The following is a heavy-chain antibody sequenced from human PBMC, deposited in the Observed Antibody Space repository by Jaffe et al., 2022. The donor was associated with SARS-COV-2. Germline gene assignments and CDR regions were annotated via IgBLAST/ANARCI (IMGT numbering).Heavy chain of an antibody. CDR2: ISYDGT. V-gene: IGHV3-30*04. J-gene: IGHJ6*02. D-gene: IGHD3-16*01. CDR1: GFTFSSYA. CDR3: ARDLHFQLSFYYAMDV. Sequence: QVQLVESGGGVVQPGTSLRLSCAASGFTFSSYAMHWVRQAPGKGLEWVALISYDGTYYADSVNGRFTISRDNSENTLFLQMNSLRPEDTAVFYCARDLHFQLSFYYAMDVWGQGTTVTVSS.